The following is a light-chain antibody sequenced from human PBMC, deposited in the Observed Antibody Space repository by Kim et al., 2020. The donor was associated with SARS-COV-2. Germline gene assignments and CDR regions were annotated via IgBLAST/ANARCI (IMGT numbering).Light chain of an antibody. Sequence: AIQLAQSPSSLSASVGDRVTITCRASQGIGTSLAWYRQRPGKAPQLLMEGTSTLESGVPSGFTGSGSWTDFILTISSLQPEDFATYYCQQFKSFPPTFGQWTKVDIK. CDR1: QGIGTS. V-gene: IGKV1-13*02. CDR3: QQFKSFPPT. CDR2: GTS. J-gene: IGKJ1*01.